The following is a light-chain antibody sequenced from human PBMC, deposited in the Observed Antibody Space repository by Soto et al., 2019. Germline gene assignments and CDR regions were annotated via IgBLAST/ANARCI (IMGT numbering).Light chain of an antibody. Sequence: IPMTQSPSTLSASVGDRVTITCRASQRISNWLAWYQQKPGKAPKLLIYRASTLQSGVPSRFSGSGSGTEFTLTISSLQPDDFATYFCQHYNSYSGTFGPGTKADVK. CDR2: RAS. J-gene: IGKJ3*01. CDR1: QRISNW. CDR3: QHYNSYSGT. V-gene: IGKV1-5*03.